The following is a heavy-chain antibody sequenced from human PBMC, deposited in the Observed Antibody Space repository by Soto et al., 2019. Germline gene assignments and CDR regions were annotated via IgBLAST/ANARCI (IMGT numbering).Heavy chain of an antibody. CDR2: IYYSGST. CDR3: PRVPNYSSSWAFDY. CDR1: GGSISSGGYY. Sequence: QVQLQESGPGLVKPSQTLSLTCTVSGGSISSGGYYWGWIRQHPGKGLEWIGYIYYSGSTYYNPSLKSRITISVDTSMNHFSLKVSSVIAADTAVYYCPRVPNYSSSWAFDYCGHGTLVTVSS. J-gene: IGHJ4*01. V-gene: IGHV4-31*03. D-gene: IGHD6-13*01.